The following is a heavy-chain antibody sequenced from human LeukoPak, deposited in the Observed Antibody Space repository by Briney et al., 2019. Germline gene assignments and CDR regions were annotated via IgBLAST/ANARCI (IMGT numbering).Heavy chain of an antibody. CDR1: GFALSNYP. CDR2: ISGSGGTT. J-gene: IGHJ3*02. V-gene: IGHV3-23*01. Sequence: GGSLRLSSAASGFALSNYPVSSVRQAPGHGVKWVSAISGSGGTTYYADSVKGRFTISRDNSRNTLYLQMNSLRAEDTALYYCANTARDDAFDIWGQGTMVTGSS. CDR3: ANTARDDAFDI.